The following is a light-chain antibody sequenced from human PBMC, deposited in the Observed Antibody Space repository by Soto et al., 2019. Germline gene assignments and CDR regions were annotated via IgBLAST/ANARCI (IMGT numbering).Light chain of an antibody. V-gene: IGKV1-16*01. CDR3: LQYNSYPQT. CDR2: ATS. J-gene: IGKJ2*01. CDR1: QGVGKY. Sequence: DLQMTQSPSSLSASVGDRVTITRRASQGVGKYLAWFQQRPGQAPKSLIYATSTLQTGGPSRFSGSGSGTDFTLTISSLQPEDVATYYCLQYNSYPQTFGQGTKLEIK.